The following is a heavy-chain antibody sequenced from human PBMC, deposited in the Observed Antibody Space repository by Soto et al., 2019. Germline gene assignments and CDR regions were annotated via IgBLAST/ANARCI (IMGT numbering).Heavy chain of an antibody. CDR2: ISYDGSNK. J-gene: IGHJ4*02. D-gene: IGHD6-13*01. CDR1: GYTFSSYA. Sequence: TLRLSCAASGYTFSSYAMHWVRQAPAKGLEWVAVISYDGSNKYYADSVKGRFTISRDNSKNTLYLQMNSLRAEDTAVYYCARDEPWAAAGTKENYYFDYWGQGTLVTVSS. CDR3: ARDEPWAAAGTKENYYFDY. V-gene: IGHV3-30-3*01.